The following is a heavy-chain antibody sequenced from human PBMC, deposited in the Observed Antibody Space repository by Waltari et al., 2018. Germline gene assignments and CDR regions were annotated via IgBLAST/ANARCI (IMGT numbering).Heavy chain of an antibody. J-gene: IGHJ3*02. CDR2: ITASGGAI. Sequence: EVQLVESGGGLVQPGGSLRLYCAAAGFNFFSYSMNWVGQAPGKGLEWISYITASGGAIYYADSVKGRFSISRDGAKKSLYLQMNSLRAEDTAVYYCARGTPGFFDIWGQGTMVTVSS. V-gene: IGHV3-48*04. CDR3: ARGTPGFFDI. CDR1: GFNFFSYS. D-gene: IGHD3-10*01.